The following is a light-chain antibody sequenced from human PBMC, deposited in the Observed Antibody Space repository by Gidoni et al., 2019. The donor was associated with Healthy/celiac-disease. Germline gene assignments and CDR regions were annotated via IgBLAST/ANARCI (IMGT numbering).Light chain of an antibody. V-gene: IGKV3-20*01. CDR3: QQYRA. CDR1: QSVSSSY. Sequence: EIVLTQSPGTLSLSPGKRATLSCRASQSVSSSYLAWYQQKPGQAPRLLIYGASSRATGIPDRFSGSGSGTDFTLTISRLEPEDFAVYYCQQYRAFXXXTKLEIK. J-gene: IGKJ2*01. CDR2: GAS.